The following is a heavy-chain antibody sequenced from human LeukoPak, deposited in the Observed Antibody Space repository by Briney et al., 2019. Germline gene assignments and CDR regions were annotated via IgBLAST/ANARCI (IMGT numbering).Heavy chain of an antibody. CDR2: IYTSGST. Sequence: SETLSLTCTVSGGSISSGSYYWSWIRQPAGKGLEWIGRIYTSGSTNYNPSLKSRVTISVDTSKNQFSLKLSSVTAADTAVYYCARSGSYYGDCWGQGTLVTVSS. CDR1: GGSISSGSYY. D-gene: IGHD1-26*01. CDR3: ARSGSYYGDC. J-gene: IGHJ4*02. V-gene: IGHV4-61*02.